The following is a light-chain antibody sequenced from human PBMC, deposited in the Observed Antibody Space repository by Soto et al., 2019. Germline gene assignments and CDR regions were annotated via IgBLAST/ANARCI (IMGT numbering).Light chain of an antibody. V-gene: IGKV3-11*01. CDR2: DAS. CDR1: QSVSSY. CDR3: QQRSNWPPGWT. Sequence: EIVLTQSPATLSLSPGERATLSCRASQSVSSYLAWYQQKPGQAPRLLIYDASNRATGIPARFSGSGSGTDLPLTISSLEPEDFAVYYCQQRSNWPPGWTFGQGTKVEIK. J-gene: IGKJ1*01.